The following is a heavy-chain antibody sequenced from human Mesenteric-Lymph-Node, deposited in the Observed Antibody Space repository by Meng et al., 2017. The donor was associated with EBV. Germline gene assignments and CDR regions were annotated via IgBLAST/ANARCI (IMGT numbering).Heavy chain of an antibody. V-gene: IGHV4-4*02. Sequence: AWAPGLVNPSGTSPLPCAVSGDSISSSNWWNWARQSPGKGLEWIGEIYPTGSTNYSPSFESRVTMSVDKSKNQFSLILNSVTAADTAMYYCARGVLFRGVIDLYYFDYWGQGTLVTVSS. CDR2: IYPTGST. J-gene: IGHJ4*02. CDR1: GDSISSSNW. CDR3: ARGVLFRGVIDLYYFDY. D-gene: IGHD2-21*01.